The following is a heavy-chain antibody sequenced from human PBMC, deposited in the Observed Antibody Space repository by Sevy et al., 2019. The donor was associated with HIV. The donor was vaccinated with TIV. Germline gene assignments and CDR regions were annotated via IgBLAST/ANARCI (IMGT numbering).Heavy chain of an antibody. CDR2: INGDGRTT. D-gene: IGHD3-9*01. CDR3: ARVLTRGSFDPLDM. J-gene: IGHJ3*02. Sequence: GGSLRLSYAASGFTFGPYWMRWVRQAPGKGLVWVAVINGDGRTTKYAEIVKGRFTVSRDNVENTLSLQMNSLKDEDTAMYYCARVLTRGSFDPLDMWGQGTMVTVSS. V-gene: IGHV3-74*01. CDR1: GFTFGPYW.